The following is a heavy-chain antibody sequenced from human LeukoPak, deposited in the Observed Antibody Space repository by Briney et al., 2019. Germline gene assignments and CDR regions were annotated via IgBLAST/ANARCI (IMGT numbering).Heavy chain of an antibody. Sequence: SVKVSCKASGGTFSSYAISWVRQAPGQGLEWMGGIVPIFGTANYAQKFQGRVTITADESTSTAYMELSSLRSEDTAVYYCARDRSGVGATPFDYWGQGTLVTVSS. CDR2: IVPIFGTA. D-gene: IGHD1-26*01. V-gene: IGHV1-69*13. CDR3: ARDRSGVGATPFDY. CDR1: GGTFSSYA. J-gene: IGHJ4*02.